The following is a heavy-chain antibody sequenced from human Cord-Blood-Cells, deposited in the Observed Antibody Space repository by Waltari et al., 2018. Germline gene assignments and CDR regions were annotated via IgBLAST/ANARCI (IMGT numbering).Heavy chain of an antibody. CDR1: GYTFTSYD. V-gene: IGHV1-8*01. CDR3: ARGRLSYCSSTSCYTVDY. J-gene: IGHJ4*02. CDR2: MNPNSGNT. Sequence: QVQLVQSGAEVKKPGASVKVSCKASGYTFTSYDINWVRQDTGQGLEWMGWMNPNSGNTGYAQKFQGRVTMTRNTSISTAYMELSSLRSEDTAVYYCARGRLSYCSSTSCYTVDYWGQGTLVTVSS. D-gene: IGHD2-2*02.